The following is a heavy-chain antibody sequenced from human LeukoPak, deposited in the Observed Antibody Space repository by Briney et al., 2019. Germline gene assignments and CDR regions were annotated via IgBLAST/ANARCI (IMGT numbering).Heavy chain of an antibody. CDR3: ARDRKLLWFGELLAYYGMDV. CDR1: GFTFSSYS. Sequence: GGSLRLSCAASGFTFSSYSMNWVRQAPGKGLEWVSSISSSSSYIYYADSVKGRFTISRDNAKNSLYLQMNSLRAEDTAEYYCARDRKLLWFGELLAYYGMDVWGQGTTVTVSS. V-gene: IGHV3-21*01. J-gene: IGHJ6*02. D-gene: IGHD3-10*01. CDR2: ISSSSSYI.